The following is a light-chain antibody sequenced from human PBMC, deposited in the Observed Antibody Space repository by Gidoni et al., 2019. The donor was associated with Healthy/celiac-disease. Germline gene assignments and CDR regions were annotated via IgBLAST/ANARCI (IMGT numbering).Light chain of an antibody. J-gene: IGKJ4*01. CDR2: DAS. CDR3: QQYDNLPLT. V-gene: IGKV1-33*01. CDR1: QDISNY. Sequence: DIQMTQSPSSLSASVGARVTITCQASQDISNYLNWYQQKPGKAPKLLIYDASNLETGGPSRFSGSGSGTDFTFTISSLQPEDIATYYCQQYDNLPLTFGGGTKVEIK.